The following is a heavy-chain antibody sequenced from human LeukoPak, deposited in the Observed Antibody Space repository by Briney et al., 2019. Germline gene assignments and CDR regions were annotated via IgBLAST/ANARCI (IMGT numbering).Heavy chain of an antibody. Sequence: SETLSLTCTVSGGSTSSYYWSWIRQTAGKGLEWIGRIYNYGSTNYNPSLKSRVTLSEDTSKNQFSLKLSSVTAADTAVYYCARDFRYYYGSGTYHNAYGMDVWGQGTTVTVSS. J-gene: IGHJ6*02. V-gene: IGHV4-4*07. D-gene: IGHD3-10*01. CDR2: IYNYGST. CDR1: GGSTSSYY. CDR3: ARDFRYYYGSGTYHNAYGMDV.